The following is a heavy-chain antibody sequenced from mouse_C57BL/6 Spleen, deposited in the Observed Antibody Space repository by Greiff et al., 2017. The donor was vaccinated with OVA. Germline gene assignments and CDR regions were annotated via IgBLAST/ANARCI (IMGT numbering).Heavy chain of an antibody. Sequence: VKLVESGAELVRPGASVTLSCKASGYTFTDYEMHWVKQTPVHGLEWIGAIDPETGGTAYNQKFKGKAILTADKSSSTAYMELRSLTSEDSAVYYCAYDRFAYWGQGTLVTVSA. D-gene: IGHD6-5*01. CDR3: AYDRFAY. CDR1: GYTFTDYE. V-gene: IGHV1-15*01. CDR2: IDPETGGT. J-gene: IGHJ3*01.